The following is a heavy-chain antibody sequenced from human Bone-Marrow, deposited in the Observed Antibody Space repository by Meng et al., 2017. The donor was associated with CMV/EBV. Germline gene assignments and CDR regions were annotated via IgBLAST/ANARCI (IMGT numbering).Heavy chain of an antibody. CDR2: ISSSSSYI. V-gene: IGHV3-21*01. CDR3: ARDRLAVAVRYFDY. D-gene: IGHD6-19*01. Sequence: GESLKISCAASGFTFSSYSMNWVRQAPGKGLEWVSSISSSSSYIYYADSVKGRFTISRDNAKNSLYLQMNSLRAEDTAVYYCARDRLAVAVRYFDYWGQGTLVTVSS. CDR1: GFTFSSYS. J-gene: IGHJ4*02.